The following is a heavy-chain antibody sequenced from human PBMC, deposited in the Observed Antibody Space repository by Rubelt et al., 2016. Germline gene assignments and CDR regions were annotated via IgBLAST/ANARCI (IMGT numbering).Heavy chain of an antibody. J-gene: IGHJ5*02. CDR2: INHSGST. CDR1: GGSFSGYY. CDR3: ARRVRNYYDSSGSKGWFDP. D-gene: IGHD3-22*01. V-gene: IGHV4-34*01. Sequence: QVQLQESGPGLVKPSETLSLTCAVYGGSFSGYYWSWIRQPPGKGLEWIGEINHSGSTNYNPSLKSRVTISVDTSKNQFSLKLSSVTAADTAVYYCARRVRNYYDSSGSKGWFDPWGQGTLVTVSS.